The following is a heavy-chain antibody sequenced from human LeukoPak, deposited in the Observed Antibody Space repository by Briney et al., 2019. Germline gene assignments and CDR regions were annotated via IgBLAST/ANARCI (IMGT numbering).Heavy chain of an antibody. CDR3: VKDRYYYDASGARDYFEY. Sequence: GGSLRLSCAASEFTFSSCAMSWVRQAPEKGLEWVSTISGGGGGTYYADSVKGRFTISRDNSKKTLTLQMHSLRAEDTAEYYCVKDRYYYDASGARDYFEYWGQGTLVTVSS. CDR1: EFTFSSCA. D-gene: IGHD3-22*01. J-gene: IGHJ4*02. V-gene: IGHV3-23*01. CDR2: ISGGGGGT.